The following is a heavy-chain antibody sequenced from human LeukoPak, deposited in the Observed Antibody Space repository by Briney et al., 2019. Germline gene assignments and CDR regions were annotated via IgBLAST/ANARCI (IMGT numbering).Heavy chain of an antibody. Sequence: ASVKVSCKSSGATFSSYAISWVRQAPGQGLGWVGGIIPIFGTANYAQKFQGRVTITADKSTSTAYMELGSLRSDDTAVYYCARVEGYSYGYGPFDYWGQGTLVTVSS. V-gene: IGHV1-69*06. CDR3: ARVEGYSYGYGPFDY. D-gene: IGHD5-18*01. CDR1: GATFSSYA. J-gene: IGHJ4*02. CDR2: IIPIFGTA.